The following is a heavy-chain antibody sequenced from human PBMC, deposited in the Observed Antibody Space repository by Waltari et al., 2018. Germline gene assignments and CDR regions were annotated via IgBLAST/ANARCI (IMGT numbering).Heavy chain of an antibody. CDR1: GYTFTRYG. V-gene: IGHV1-18*01. CDR2: ISAYNGNT. D-gene: IGHD6-13*01. Sequence: QVQLVQSGAEVKKPGASVTVSCKASGYTFTRYGISWVRQAPGQGLEWMGWISAYNGNTNYAQKLQGRVTMTTDTSTSTAYMELRSLRSDDTAVYYCARDPPALAAAGTGDYWGQGTLVTVSS. J-gene: IGHJ4*02. CDR3: ARDPPALAAAGTGDY.